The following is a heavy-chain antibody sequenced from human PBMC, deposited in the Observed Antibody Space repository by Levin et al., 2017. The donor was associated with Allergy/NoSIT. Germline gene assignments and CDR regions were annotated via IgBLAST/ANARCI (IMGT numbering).Heavy chain of an antibody. CDR3: ARVGRAGVAGNAFDS. CDR2: IKHDGSDK. Sequence: GGSLRLSCAASGFTFSTYWMTWVRQAPGKGLDWVAHIKHDGSDKYYVDSVKGRFIISRDNAKNSLYLQMNSLRAEDTAVYYCARVGRAGVAGNAFDSWGRGTIVTVSS. CDR1: GFTFSTYW. V-gene: IGHV3-7*01. J-gene: IGHJ3*02. D-gene: IGHD6-19*01.